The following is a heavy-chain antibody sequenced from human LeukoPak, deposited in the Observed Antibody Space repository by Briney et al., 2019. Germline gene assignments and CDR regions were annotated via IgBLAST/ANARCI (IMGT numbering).Heavy chain of an antibody. CDR3: ARSCIDGVCNFDF. V-gene: IGHV1-2*02. J-gene: IGHJ4*02. CDR1: GYTFTGYY. CDR2: INPNSGVT. D-gene: IGHD2-8*01. Sequence: ASVKVSCKASGYTFTGYYMHWVRQAPGQGLEWMAWINPNSGVTNYAQKFQGRVTMTRDTSISTAYMDLSRLTSDDTAVYYCARSCIDGVCNFDFWGQGTLVTVSS.